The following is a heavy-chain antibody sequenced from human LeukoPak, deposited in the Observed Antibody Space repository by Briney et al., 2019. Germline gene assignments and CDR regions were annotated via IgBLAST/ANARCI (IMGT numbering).Heavy chain of an antibody. CDR1: GGSFSGYY. CDR3: ARRGVSITMVRGVSYRPRGNWYFDL. J-gene: IGHJ2*01. V-gene: IGHV4-34*01. D-gene: IGHD3-10*01. Sequence: PSETLSLTCAVYGGSFSGYYWSWIRQPPGKGLEWIGEINHSGSTNYNPSLKSRVTISVDTSKNQFSLKLSSVTAADTAVYYCARRGVSITMVRGVSYRPRGNWYFDLWGRGTLVTVSS. CDR2: INHSGST.